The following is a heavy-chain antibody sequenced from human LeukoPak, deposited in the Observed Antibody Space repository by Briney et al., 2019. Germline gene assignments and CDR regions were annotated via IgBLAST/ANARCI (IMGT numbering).Heavy chain of an antibody. CDR1: GFTFSSYA. Sequence: TGGSLRLSCAASGFTFSSYAMSWVRQAPGKGLEWVSAISGGGGSTYYADSVKGRFTISRDNSKNTLYLQMNSLRAEDTAVYYCAKDWDSGYVLNWFDPWGQGTLVTVSS. D-gene: IGHD5-12*01. V-gene: IGHV3-23*01. J-gene: IGHJ5*02. CDR3: AKDWDSGYVLNWFDP. CDR2: ISGGGGST.